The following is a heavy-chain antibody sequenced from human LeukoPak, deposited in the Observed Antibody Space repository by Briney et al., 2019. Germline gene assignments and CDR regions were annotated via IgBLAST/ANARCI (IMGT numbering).Heavy chain of an antibody. J-gene: IGHJ4*02. D-gene: IGHD1-26*01. CDR2: ISSSGSTT. CDR1: GFTFSSYE. Sequence: GGSLRLSCAASGFTFSSYEMSWVRQAPGKGLEWVSYISSSGSTTHYADSVKGRFTFSRDSAKNSLYLQMNSLRAEDTAVYYCARDQRGSYYGFFDYWGQGTLVTVSS. CDR3: ARDQRGSYYGFFDY. V-gene: IGHV3-48*03.